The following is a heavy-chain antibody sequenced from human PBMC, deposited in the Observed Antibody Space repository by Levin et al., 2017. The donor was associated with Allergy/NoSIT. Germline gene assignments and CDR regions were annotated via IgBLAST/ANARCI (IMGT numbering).Heavy chain of an antibody. CDR2: INHSGST. J-gene: IGHJ4*02. D-gene: IGHD4-17*01. CDR1: GGSFSGYY. Sequence: PSETLSLTCAVYGGSFSGYYWSWFRQPPGKGLEWIGEINHSGSTNYNPSLKSRVTISVDTSKNQFSLKLSSVTAADTAVYYCARNRRLSTVTTGALVRVLFDYWGQGTLVTVSS. V-gene: IGHV4-34*01. CDR3: ARNRRLSTVTTGALVRVLFDY.